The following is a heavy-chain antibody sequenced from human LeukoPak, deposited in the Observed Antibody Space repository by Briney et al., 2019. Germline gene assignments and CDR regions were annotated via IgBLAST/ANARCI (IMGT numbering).Heavy chain of an antibody. D-gene: IGHD6-13*01. V-gene: IGHV5-51*01. J-gene: IGHJ4*02. Sequence: GEPLKISCEGSGYRFTSYWIAWVRHMPGKGLEWMGVIFPRDSETRYSPSLQGQITISADRSINTAYLQWSSLKASDTGIDYCARGGRVAAGAGDSWGQGTLVTVSS. CDR3: ARGGRVAAGAGDS. CDR2: IFPRDSET. CDR1: GYRFTSYW.